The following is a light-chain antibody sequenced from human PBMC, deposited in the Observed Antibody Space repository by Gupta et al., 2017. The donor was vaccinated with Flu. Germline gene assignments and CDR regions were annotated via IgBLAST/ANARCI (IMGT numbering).Light chain of an antibody. V-gene: IGLV2-11*01. CDR3: SFYAGSYTWV. J-gene: IGLJ3*02. Sequence: SVTISCTGNTTNIGTKDDVCWHQQHPGKAPKLMIYDVRVRPSGVPDRFSGSKSGNTASLTISGLQAEDEADYYCSFYAGSYTWVFGGGTKLTVL. CDR2: DVR. CDR1: TTNIGTKDD.